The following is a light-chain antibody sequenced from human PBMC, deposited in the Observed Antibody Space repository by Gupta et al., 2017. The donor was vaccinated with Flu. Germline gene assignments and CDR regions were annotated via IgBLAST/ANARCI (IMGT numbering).Light chain of an antibody. V-gene: IGKV3-15*01. J-gene: IGKJ4*01. CDR2: CAS. CDR3: QQYNNWPPLT. Sequence: EIVMTQSAATLSVSPGERATLSCRPSQSVSSNLAWYQQKPGKAPRRLIYCASTRATGIPARFIGSGSGTEFTLTISSRQSEDFAVVHCQQYNNWPPLTFGGGTKVEI. CDR1: QSVSSN.